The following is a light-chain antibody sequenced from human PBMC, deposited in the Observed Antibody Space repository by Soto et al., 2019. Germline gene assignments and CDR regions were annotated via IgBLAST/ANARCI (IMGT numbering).Light chain of an antibody. CDR3: SSYTTRTTLYV. CDR2: EVS. J-gene: IGLJ1*01. CDR1: SSDVGSYNY. Sequence: QSALTQPASVSGSPGRSITISCTGTSSDVGSYNYVSWYQLHPGKAPKLMIYEVSNRPSGVSNRFSGSKSGDTASLTISGLQAEDEADYYCSSYTTRTTLYVFGTGTKVT. V-gene: IGLV2-14*01.